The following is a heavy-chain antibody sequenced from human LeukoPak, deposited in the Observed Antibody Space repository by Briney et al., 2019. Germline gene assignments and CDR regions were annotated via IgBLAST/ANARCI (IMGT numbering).Heavy chain of an antibody. CDR2: TSAGGDIT. CDR1: GFTFSDHA. J-gene: IGHJ4*02. V-gene: IGHV3-23*01. CDR3: AYLDSSGFYYGRLRY. D-gene: IGHD3-22*01. Sequence: GGSLRLSCAASGFTFSDHAMTWVRQTLAKGLESVSSTSAGGDITHYAESVKGRFTISRDNSKSTLYLQMNSLRAEDTAIYFCAYLDSSGFYYGRLRYWGQGTPVTVSS.